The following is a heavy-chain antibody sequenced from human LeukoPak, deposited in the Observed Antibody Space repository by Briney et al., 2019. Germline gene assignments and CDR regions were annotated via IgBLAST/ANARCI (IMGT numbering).Heavy chain of an antibody. V-gene: IGHV4-59*08. CDR2: IHYSGST. CDR1: GGSFSGYY. CDR3: VRRDSSGWNYFDS. D-gene: IGHD6-19*01. J-gene: IGHJ4*02. Sequence: PSETLSLTCAVYGGSFSGYYWSWIRQPPGKGLEWIGYIHYSGSTNHNPSLRSRVTISVDTSNSQFSLKLGSVTVADTAVYYCVRRDSSGWNYFDSWGQGALVTVSS.